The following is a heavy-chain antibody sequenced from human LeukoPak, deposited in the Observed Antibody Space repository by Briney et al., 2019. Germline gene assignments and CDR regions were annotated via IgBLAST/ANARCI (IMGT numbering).Heavy chain of an antibody. D-gene: IGHD2-2*01. J-gene: IGHJ6*03. CDR1: GYTFTGYY. CDR3: ARGIVVAVADSLSYYMDV. V-gene: IGHV1-2*02. CDR2: INPNSGGT. Sequence: GASVKVSCKASGYTFTGYYMHWVRQAPGQGLEWMGWINPNSGGTNYAQKFQGRVTMTRDTSISTAYMELSRLRSEDTAVYYCARGIVVAVADSLSYYMDVWGKGTTVTVSS.